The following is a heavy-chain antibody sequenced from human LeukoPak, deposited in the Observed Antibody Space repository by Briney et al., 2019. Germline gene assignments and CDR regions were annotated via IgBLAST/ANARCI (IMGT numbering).Heavy chain of an antibody. CDR2: ISSSSTSI. CDR3: VRSTAVGRVYFFDY. V-gene: IGHV3-11*01. D-gene: IGHD6-13*01. CDR1: GFTFSDYY. Sequence: GGSLRLSCESSGFTFSDYYMSWIRQAPGKGLEWIAYISSSSTSIMYADSVKGRFTISRDNARDSLYLQMNDLRVEDAAAYFCVRSTAVGRVYFFDYWGQGTLVTVSS. J-gene: IGHJ4*02.